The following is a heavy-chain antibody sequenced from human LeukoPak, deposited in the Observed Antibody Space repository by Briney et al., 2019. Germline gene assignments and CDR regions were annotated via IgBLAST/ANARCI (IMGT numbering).Heavy chain of an antibody. CDR3: ARDLDSGYDLGY. J-gene: IGHJ4*02. CDR2: IIQDGSAK. Sequence: PGGSLRLSCGGSGFTFSNYWMSWVRQAPGKGLEWVATIIQDGSAKDYMDSVKGRFTISRDNAKNSLYLQMDSLRAEDTAVYYCARDLDSGYDLGYWGQGTLVTVSS. CDR1: GFTFSNYW. V-gene: IGHV3-7*01. D-gene: IGHD5-12*01.